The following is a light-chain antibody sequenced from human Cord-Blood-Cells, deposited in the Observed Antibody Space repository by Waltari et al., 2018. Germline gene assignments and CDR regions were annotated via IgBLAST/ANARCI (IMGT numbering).Light chain of an antibody. Sequence: QSALTPPPSVPGSPGHCHPIPCTGTRSHLGSYTLVPWYQQHPGKAPKLMFYEGSKRPSGVSNRFSGSKSGNTASLTISGLQAEDEADYYCCSYAGSSTWVFGGGTKLTVL. CDR1: RSHLGSYTL. V-gene: IGLV2-23*01. CDR2: EGS. CDR3: CSYAGSSTWV. J-gene: IGLJ3*02.